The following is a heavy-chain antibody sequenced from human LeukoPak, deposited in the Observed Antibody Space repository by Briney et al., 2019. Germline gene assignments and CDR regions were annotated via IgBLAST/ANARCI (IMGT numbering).Heavy chain of an antibody. Sequence: GASVTVSCKASGYTFTNHGISWVRQAPGQGLEWMGRINPYNGNTNYVENLKGRVTMTTDTSTSTACMERRSLRSDDTAIYYCVLNLAFSFDYWGQGTLVTVSS. V-gene: IGHV1-18*01. CDR2: INPYNGNT. J-gene: IGHJ4*02. CDR1: GYTFTNHG. D-gene: IGHD3-3*02. CDR3: VLNLAFSFDY.